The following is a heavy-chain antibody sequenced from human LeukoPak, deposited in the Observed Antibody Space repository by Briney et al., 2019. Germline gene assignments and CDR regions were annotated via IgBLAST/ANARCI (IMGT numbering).Heavy chain of an antibody. Sequence: ASVKVSCKASGYTFTNYGISWVRQAPGQGLEWMGWISAYNGNTNYAQKLQGRVTMTTDTSTSTAYMELRSLRSDDTAVYYCARPLGYCSSTSCANYYYYGMDVWGQGTTATVSS. V-gene: IGHV1-18*01. CDR2: ISAYNGNT. CDR1: GYTFTNYG. D-gene: IGHD2-2*01. J-gene: IGHJ6*02. CDR3: ARPLGYCSSTSCANYYYYGMDV.